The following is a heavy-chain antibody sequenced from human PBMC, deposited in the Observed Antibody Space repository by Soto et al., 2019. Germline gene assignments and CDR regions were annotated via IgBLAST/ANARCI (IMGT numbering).Heavy chain of an antibody. CDR1: GGSINNSSFY. V-gene: IGHV4-39*01. D-gene: IGHD3-3*01. CDR3: ARGTHPYYDFWSGSHLAYFDY. Sequence: PSETLSLTCTVSGGSINNSSFYWGWVRQPPGKRLEWIGSIYYSGSAYYNPSLKSRLTISVDTSKNQFSLKLSSVTAADTAVYYCARGTHPYYDFWSGSHLAYFDYWGQGTLVTVS. CDR2: IYYSGSA. J-gene: IGHJ4*02.